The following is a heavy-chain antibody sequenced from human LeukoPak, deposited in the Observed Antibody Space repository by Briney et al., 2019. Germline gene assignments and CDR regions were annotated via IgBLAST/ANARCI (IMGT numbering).Heavy chain of an antibody. D-gene: IGHD3-22*01. CDR2: TYYRSKWYN. V-gene: IGHV6-1*01. Sequence: SQTLSLTCAISGDSVSSNSAAWNWIRQSPSRGLEWLGRTYYRSKWYNDYAVSAKSRITINPDTSKNHFSLQLNSVTPEDTAVYYCARDRDYYDSSGYPSGAFDIWGQGTMVTVSS. J-gene: IGHJ3*02. CDR3: ARDRDYYDSSGYPSGAFDI. CDR1: GDSVSSNSAA.